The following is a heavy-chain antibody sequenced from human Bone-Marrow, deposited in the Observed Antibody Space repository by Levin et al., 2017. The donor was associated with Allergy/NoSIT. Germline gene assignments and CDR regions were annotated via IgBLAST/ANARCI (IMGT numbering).Heavy chain of an antibody. J-gene: IGHJ4*02. D-gene: IGHD2-2*01. CDR3: ARGAEGFGVVPAATSIDY. V-gene: IGHV3-21*01. Sequence: GGSLRLSCAASGFTFSSYSMNWVRQAPGKGLEWVSSISSSSSYIYYADSVKGRFTISRDNAKNSLYLQMNSLRAEDTAVYYCARGAEGFGVVPAATSIDYWGQGTLVTVSS. CDR2: ISSSSSYI. CDR1: GFTFSSYS.